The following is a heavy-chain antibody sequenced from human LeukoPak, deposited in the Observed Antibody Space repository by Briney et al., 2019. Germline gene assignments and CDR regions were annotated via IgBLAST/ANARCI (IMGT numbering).Heavy chain of an antibody. CDR3: ARDVPYSSGWSYYYYYGMDV. J-gene: IGHJ6*02. V-gene: IGHV1-46*01. CDR2: INPSGGST. Sequence: ASVKVSCKASGYIFTSYYMHWVRQAPGQGLEWMGIINPSGGSTSYAQKFQGRVTMTRDTSTSTVYMELSSLRSEDTAVYYCARDVPYSSGWSYYYYYGMDVWGQGTTVTVSS. D-gene: IGHD6-19*01. CDR1: GYIFTSYY.